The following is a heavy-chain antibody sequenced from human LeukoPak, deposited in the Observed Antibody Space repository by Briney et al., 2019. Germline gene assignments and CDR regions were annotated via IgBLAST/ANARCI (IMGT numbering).Heavy chain of an antibody. CDR2: IKEDGSEK. D-gene: IGHD1-26*01. V-gene: IGHV3-7*01. Sequence: PGGSLRLSCAASRFTFSDYYMTWVRQAPGRGLEWVANIKEDGSEKNYVDSVKGRFTISRDNAKNSVYLQMNSLRAEDTAVYYCARDRGSYSGSIDYWGQGTLVTVSS. J-gene: IGHJ4*02. CDR1: RFTFSDYY. CDR3: ARDRGSYSGSIDY.